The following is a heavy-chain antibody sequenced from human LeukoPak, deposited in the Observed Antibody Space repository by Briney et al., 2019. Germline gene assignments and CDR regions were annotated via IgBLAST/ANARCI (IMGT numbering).Heavy chain of an antibody. CDR1: GGSISTYY. Sequence: PSETLSLTCTVSGGSISTYYWSWIRQPPGKGLEWIGYLYYSGSTTYSPSLKSRVTMSVDTSKSQFSLKLNSVTAADTAIYYCARVRGTFETDWGRGTLVTVSS. V-gene: IGHV4-59*01. J-gene: IGHJ1*01. D-gene: IGHD2/OR15-2a*01. CDR2: LYYSGST. CDR3: ARVRGTFETD.